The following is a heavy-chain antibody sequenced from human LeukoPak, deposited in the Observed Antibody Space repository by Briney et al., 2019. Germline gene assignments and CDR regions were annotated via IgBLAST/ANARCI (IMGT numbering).Heavy chain of an antibody. J-gene: IGHJ4*02. CDR3: ARDLVTTGGVYFDY. Sequence: GGSLRLSCAASGFTFSTYEMNWVRQAPGEGLEWVSYISGSGSTTHYADSVKGRFTISRDNAKNSLYLQMNSLRAEDTAVYYCARDLVTTGGVYFDYWGQGALVTVSS. CDR1: GFTFSTYE. V-gene: IGHV3-48*03. D-gene: IGHD4-11*01. CDR2: ISGSGSTT.